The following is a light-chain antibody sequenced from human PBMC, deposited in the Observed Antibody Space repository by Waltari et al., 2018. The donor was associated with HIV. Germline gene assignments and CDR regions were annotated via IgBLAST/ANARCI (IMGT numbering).Light chain of an antibody. V-gene: IGKV3-20*01. Sequence: VLTQSPGTLSLAPGERATLSCRASRSVGSTYLGWYQQNSGQPPRLLVYGTSNRVAGIPDRFSGSGSGTDFTLTISRLEPEDSAVYYCQEFDDDSWSFGHGTKVEIK. J-gene: IGKJ1*01. CDR1: RSVGSTY. CDR3: QEFDDDSWS. CDR2: GTS.